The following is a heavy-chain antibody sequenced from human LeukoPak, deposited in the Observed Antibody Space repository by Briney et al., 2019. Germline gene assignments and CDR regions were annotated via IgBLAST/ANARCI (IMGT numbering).Heavy chain of an antibody. V-gene: IGHV3-7*01. CDR1: GFTFNRYW. CDR3: ARAQSIVVVPAAIPSDY. Sequence: PGGSLRLSCAASGFTFNRYWMSWVRQAPGKGLEWVANIKEDGNEKYYVESVKGRFTISRDNANSSLYLQMNSLRAEDAAVYYCARAQSIVVVPAAIPSDYWGQGTLVVVSS. D-gene: IGHD2-2*02. CDR2: IKEDGNEK. J-gene: IGHJ4*02.